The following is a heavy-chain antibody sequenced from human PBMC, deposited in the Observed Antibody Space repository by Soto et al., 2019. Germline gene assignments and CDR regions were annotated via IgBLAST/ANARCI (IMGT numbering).Heavy chain of an antibody. CDR2: IYHSGST. Sequence: KSSETLSLTCAVSGYSISSGYYWGWIRQPPGKGLEWIGSIYHSGSTYYNPSLKSRVTISVDTSKNQFSLKLSSVTAADTAVYYCARDGMYYGSGSFDYWGQGILVTVSS. D-gene: IGHD3-10*01. CDR1: GYSISSGYY. CDR3: ARDGMYYGSGSFDY. V-gene: IGHV4-38-2*02. J-gene: IGHJ4*02.